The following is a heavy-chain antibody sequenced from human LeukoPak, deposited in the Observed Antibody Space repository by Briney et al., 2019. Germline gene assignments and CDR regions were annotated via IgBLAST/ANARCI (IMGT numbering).Heavy chain of an antibody. CDR2: IYPGDSDT. D-gene: IGHD3-22*01. CDR3: AREGDSSGYYHSFDY. CDR1: GYSFTSYW. J-gene: IGHJ4*02. V-gene: IGHV5-51*01. Sequence: GESLKISCKGSGYSFTSYWIGWVRQMPGKGLEWMGIIYPGDSDTRYGPSFQGQVTISADKSISTAYLQWSSLKASDTAMYYCAREGDSSGYYHSFDYWGQGTLVTVSS.